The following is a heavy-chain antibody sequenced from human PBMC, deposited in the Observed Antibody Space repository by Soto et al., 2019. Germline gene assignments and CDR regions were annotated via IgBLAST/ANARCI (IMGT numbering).Heavy chain of an antibody. CDR3: AKDCSGSYSFSGY. D-gene: IGHD2-15*01. CDR1: GFTFSSYV. J-gene: IGHJ4*02. Sequence: EVQLLESGGGLVQPGGSLRLSCAASGFTFSSYVMSWVRQAPGKGLEWVSSITSGGGGAYYADSVKGRLTISRDNSKNTLYLETSSLRAEHTAVYYCAKDCSGSYSFSGYWGQGPLVTASS. CDR2: ITSGGGGA. V-gene: IGHV3-23*01.